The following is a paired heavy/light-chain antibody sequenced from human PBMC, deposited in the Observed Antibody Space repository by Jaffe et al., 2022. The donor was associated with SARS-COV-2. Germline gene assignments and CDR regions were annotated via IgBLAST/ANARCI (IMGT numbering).Light chain of an antibody. J-gene: IGKJ1*01. Sequence: DIQMTQSPSTLSASVGDRVTITCRASQLISDWVAWYQQKPGKAPKLLIYKASNLESGVPLRFSGSASGTEFTLTISSLQPDDFAVYFCLQYNTEATFGQGTKVEIK. CDR1: QLISDW. CDR3: LQYNTEAT. V-gene: IGKV1-5*03. CDR2: KAS.
Heavy chain of an antibody. V-gene: IGHV1-3*01. D-gene: IGHD3-22*01. CDR1: GYTFTMFA. CDR3: ARTYFYESIGATIGRFYFDN. CDR2: INGGNGNT. Sequence: QVQLVQSGAEVKKPGASVKVSCQASGYTFTMFAMHWVRQAPGQRLEWMGWINGGNGNTKYSEKFQDRVTITRDTSARTVYMELSSLRSEDTAVYYCARTYFYESIGATIGRFYFDNWGQGTRVLVSS. J-gene: IGHJ4*02.